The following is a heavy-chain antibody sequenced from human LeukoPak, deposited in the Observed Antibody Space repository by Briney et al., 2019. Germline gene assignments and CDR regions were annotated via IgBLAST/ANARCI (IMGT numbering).Heavy chain of an antibody. CDR1: GGSISSYY. J-gene: IGHJ3*02. D-gene: IGHD3-22*01. Sequence: PSETLSLTCTVSGGSISSYYWSWIRQPPGKGLEWIGYIYYSGSTNYNPHLKSRVTISVDTSKNQFSLKLSSVTAADTAVYYCARFLVIGAFDIWGQGTMVTVSS. CDR2: IYYSGST. CDR3: ARFLVIGAFDI. V-gene: IGHV4-59*01.